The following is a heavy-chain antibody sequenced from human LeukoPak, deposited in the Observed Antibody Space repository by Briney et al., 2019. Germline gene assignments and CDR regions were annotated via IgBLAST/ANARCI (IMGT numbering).Heavy chain of an antibody. CDR1: GFTFSSYG. CDR3: ARVSVAAAFDI. D-gene: IGHD6-19*01. CDR2: ISSSSRYI. V-gene: IGHV3-21*01. Sequence: PGGSLRLSCAASGFTFSSYGMHWVRQAPGKGLEWVSSISSSSRYIYYADSVKGRFTISRDNAKNSLYLQVNSLRAEDTAVYYCARVSVAAAFDIWGQGTMVTVSS. J-gene: IGHJ3*02.